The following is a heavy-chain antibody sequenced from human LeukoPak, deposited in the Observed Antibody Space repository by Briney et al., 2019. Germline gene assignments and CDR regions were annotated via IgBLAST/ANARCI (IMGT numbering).Heavy chain of an antibody. V-gene: IGHV3-23*01. CDR3: AQQVGYCSSGSCYFTY. CDR2: ISNTGGST. J-gene: IGHJ1*01. D-gene: IGHD2-15*01. CDR1: GFSFNTYA. Sequence: GGSLRLSCAASGFSFNTYAMSWVRQAPGKGLEWVSVISNTGGSTYYADSVKGRFTISRDKSKNTLSLQMNSLRAEDTAVYYCAQQVGYCSSGSCYFTYWGQGTLVTVSS.